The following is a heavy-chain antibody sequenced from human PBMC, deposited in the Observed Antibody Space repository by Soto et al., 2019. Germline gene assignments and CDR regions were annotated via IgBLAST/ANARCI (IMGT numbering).Heavy chain of an antibody. CDR3: ARSPRSSPYFDF. D-gene: IGHD6-13*01. J-gene: IGHJ4*02. V-gene: IGHV5-51*01. CDR1: GYTFSNFW. Sequence: GESLKISGQCSGYTFSNFWIGWVRQLPGQGLEWMGIIYPGEHETRSSPSFLGKVTISAETSINTAYLQWSSLEASDSAFYSCARSPRSSPYFDFWGQGAMVTVSS. CDR2: IYPGEHET.